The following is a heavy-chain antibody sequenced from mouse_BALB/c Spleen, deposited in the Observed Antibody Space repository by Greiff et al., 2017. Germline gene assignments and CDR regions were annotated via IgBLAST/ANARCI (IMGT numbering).Heavy chain of an antibody. V-gene: IGHV5-6-3*01. Sequence: EVKLVESGGGLVQPAGSLKLSCAASGFTFSSYGMSWVRQTPDKRLELVATINSNGGSTYYPDSVKGRFTISRDNAKNTLYLQMSSLKSEDTAMYYCAKLWLRRFDYWGQGTTLTVSS. CDR3: AKLWLRRFDY. CDR2: INSNGGST. D-gene: IGHD2-2*01. J-gene: IGHJ2*01. CDR1: GFTFSSYG.